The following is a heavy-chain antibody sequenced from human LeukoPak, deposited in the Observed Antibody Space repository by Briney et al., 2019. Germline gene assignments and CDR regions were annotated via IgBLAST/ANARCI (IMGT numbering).Heavy chain of an antibody. CDR2: ISLAGQT. Sequence: PPETLSLTCGVSGGSISGTNWWSWVRQPPGQGLEWIGEISLAGQTNYNPSLNGRVTMSLDKSSNQLSLHLTSVTAADTATYFCSRESGPFCPFGYWGQGTLVIVSS. CDR1: GGSISGTNW. D-gene: IGHD1-26*01. V-gene: IGHV4-4*01. J-gene: IGHJ4*02. CDR3: SRESGPFCPFGY.